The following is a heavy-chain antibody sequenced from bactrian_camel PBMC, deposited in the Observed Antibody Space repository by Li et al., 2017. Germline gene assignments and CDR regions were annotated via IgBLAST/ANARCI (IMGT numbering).Heavy chain of an antibody. CDR3: AADSGGSWYPTLEDYDYAY. J-gene: IGHJ4*01. V-gene: IGHV3S53*01. D-gene: IGHD6*01. Sequence: HVQLVESGGGSVQAGGSLRLSCAASGYTYNRNCMAWFRQAPGKEREGVATIDTDGSTQYANSVKGRFTISLDSARNILYLQMDNLKPEDSNMYFCAADSGGSWYPTLEDYDYAYWGQGTQVTVS. CDR1: GYTYNRNC. CDR2: IDTDGST.